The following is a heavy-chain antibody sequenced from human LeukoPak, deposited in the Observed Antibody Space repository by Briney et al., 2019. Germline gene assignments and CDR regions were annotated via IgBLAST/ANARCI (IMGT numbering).Heavy chain of an antibody. J-gene: IGHJ4*02. CDR3: ARDMGGAYYYDSSGYYIDY. D-gene: IGHD3-22*01. CDR1: GFTFSSYS. Sequence: GGSLRLSCAASGFTFSSYSMNWVRQAPGKGLEWVSSISSSSSYIYYADSVKGRFTISRDNAKNSLYLQMNSLRAEDTAVYYCARDMGGAYYYDSSGYYIDYWGQGTLVTVSS. V-gene: IGHV3-21*01. CDR2: ISSSSSYI.